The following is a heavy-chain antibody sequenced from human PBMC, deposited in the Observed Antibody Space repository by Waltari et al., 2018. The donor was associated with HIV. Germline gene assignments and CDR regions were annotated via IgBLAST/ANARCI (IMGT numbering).Heavy chain of an antibody. CDR1: GFTFSDYY. J-gene: IGHJ4*02. V-gene: IGHV3-11*01. D-gene: IGHD3-10*01. CDR3: AREEGSGSGSYDY. Sequence: QVQLVESGGGLVKPGGSLRLSCSASGFTFSDYYMSWIRQAPGKWREWFSYISSSGSTIYYAYSVKGRFTISRDNAKTSLYLQMNSLRAEDTAVYYCAREEGSGSGSYDYWGQGTLVTVSS. CDR2: ISSSGSTI.